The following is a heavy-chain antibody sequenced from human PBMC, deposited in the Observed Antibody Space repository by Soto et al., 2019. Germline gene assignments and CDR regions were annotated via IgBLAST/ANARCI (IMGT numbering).Heavy chain of an antibody. D-gene: IGHD2-15*01. J-gene: IGHJ5*02. CDR3: ARDLGYGGNLNWFDP. CDR1: RLTFTFSDAF. Sequence: PGGSLILSCAASRLTFTFSDAFMSWVRQAPGKGLEWVANIKQDGSEKYYVDSVKGLFTISRDNAKNSLYLQMNSLRAEDTAVYYCARDLGYGGNLNWFDPWGQGTLVTVSS. CDR2: IKQDGSEK. V-gene: IGHV3-7*01.